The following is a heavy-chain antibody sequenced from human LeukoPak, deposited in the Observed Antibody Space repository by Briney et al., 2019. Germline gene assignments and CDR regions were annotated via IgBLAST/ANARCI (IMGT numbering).Heavy chain of an antibody. J-gene: IGHJ4*02. CDR1: GGSFSGYY. CDR3: ARSRGSSSHCYNY. CDR2: INHSGST. D-gene: IGHD2-2*02. V-gene: IGHV4-34*01. Sequence: SETLSLTCAVYGGSFSGYYWSWIRQPPGKGLEWIGEINHSGSTNYNPSLKSRVTISVDTSKNQFSLKLSSVTAADTAVYYCARSRGSSSHCYNYWGQGTLVTVSS.